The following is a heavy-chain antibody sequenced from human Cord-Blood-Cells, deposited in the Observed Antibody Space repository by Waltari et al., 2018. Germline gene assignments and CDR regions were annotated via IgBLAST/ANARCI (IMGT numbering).Heavy chain of an antibody. CDR2: IIPMLGIA. D-gene: IGHD1-26*01. Sequence: QEQLVQSGAEVKKPGSSVTVSRKAAGGTFSSHAISWVRQAPGQGLEWMRRIIPMLGIANYAQKFQGRVTINANNSTSTAYMQLSSLISEDTALYYCARGPGSYYAFEIWGQGTMVTVSS. CDR3: ARGPGSYYAFEI. CDR1: GGTFSSHA. V-gene: IGHV1-69*09. J-gene: IGHJ3*02.